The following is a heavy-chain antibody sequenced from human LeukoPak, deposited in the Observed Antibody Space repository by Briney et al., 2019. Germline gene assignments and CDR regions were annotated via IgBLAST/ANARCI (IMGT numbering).Heavy chain of an antibody. V-gene: IGHV3-21*04. CDR3: ATYGSGSSYRKAFGY. Sequence: NPGGSLRLSCAASGFTFGSYSLNWVRQAPGKGLEWVSSISSSSSYIYYADSVKGRFTISRDNSKSTLYLQMSSLRADDTAVYYCATYGSGSSYRKAFGYWGQGTLVTVSS. D-gene: IGHD3-10*01. CDR2: ISSSSSYI. J-gene: IGHJ4*02. CDR1: GFTFGSYS.